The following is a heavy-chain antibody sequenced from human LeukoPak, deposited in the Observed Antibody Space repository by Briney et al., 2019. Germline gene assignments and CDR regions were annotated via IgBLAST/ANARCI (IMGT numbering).Heavy chain of an antibody. D-gene: IGHD5-24*01. Sequence: PGGSLRLSCAVSGFTFSSYSMTWVRQAPGKGLEWVSYISSTSSTVYYADSVKGRFTISRDNVKNSLYLQMNSLRAEDTAVYFCARNAMGRDDYNDPAFYYYMDVWGKGTTVAISS. J-gene: IGHJ6*03. V-gene: IGHV3-48*01. CDR2: ISSTSSTV. CDR3: ARNAMGRDDYNDPAFYYYMDV. CDR1: GFTFSSYS.